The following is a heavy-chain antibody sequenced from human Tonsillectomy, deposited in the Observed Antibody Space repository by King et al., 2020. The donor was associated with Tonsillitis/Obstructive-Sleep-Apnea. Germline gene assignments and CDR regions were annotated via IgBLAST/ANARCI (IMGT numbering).Heavy chain of an antibody. Sequence: QLVQSGAEVKKPGESLKISCKGSGYSFISYWIGWVRQMPGKGLEWVGIIYPGDSDTRYSPSFQGQVTISADPAISTAYLQWCSLKASDTAMYYCARAQYYDFWSGYYSLFDYWGQGTLVTVSS. D-gene: IGHD3-3*01. V-gene: IGHV5-51*01. J-gene: IGHJ4*02. CDR2: IYPGDSDT. CDR1: GYSFISYW. CDR3: ARAQYYDFWSGYYSLFDY.